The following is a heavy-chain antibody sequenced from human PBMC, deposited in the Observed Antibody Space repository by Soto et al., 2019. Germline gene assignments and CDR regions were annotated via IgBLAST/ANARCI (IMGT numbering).Heavy chain of an antibody. Sequence: SVKVSCKASVYTFTSYGISWVRQAPGQGLEWMGWISAYNGNTNYAQKLQGRVTMTTDTSTSTAYMELRSLRSDDTAVYYCARCPFLESLVLCYGMDVRARGKPVTVSS. J-gene: IGHJ6*02. CDR1: VYTFTSYG. D-gene: IGHD3-3*01. CDR2: ISAYNGNT. V-gene: IGHV1-18*01. CDR3: ARCPFLESLVLCYGMDV.